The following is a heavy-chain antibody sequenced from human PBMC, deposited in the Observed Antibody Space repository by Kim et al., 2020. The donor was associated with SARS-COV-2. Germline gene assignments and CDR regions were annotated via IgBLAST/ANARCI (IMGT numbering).Heavy chain of an antibody. CDR3: ARMRASGYSYGYGTYFDY. CDR1: GFTFSSYW. Sequence: GGSLRLSCAASGFTFSSYWMSWVRQAPGKGLEWVANIKQDGSEKYYVDSVKGRFTISRDNAKNSLYLQMNSLRAEDTAVYYCARMRASGYSYGYGTYFDYWGQGTLVTVSS. V-gene: IGHV3-7*01. CDR2: IKQDGSEK. J-gene: IGHJ4*02. D-gene: IGHD5-18*01.